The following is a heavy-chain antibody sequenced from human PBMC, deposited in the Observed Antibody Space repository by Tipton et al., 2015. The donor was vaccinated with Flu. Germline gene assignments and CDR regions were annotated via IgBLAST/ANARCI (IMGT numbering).Heavy chain of an antibody. J-gene: IGHJ4*02. D-gene: IGHD1-26*01. CDR3: ARGSYGELLYFDY. V-gene: IGHV4-59*11. CDR1: GGSISGHY. CDR2: IYFSGST. Sequence: TLSLTCSVSGGSISGHYWNWIRQPPGKGLEWIGYIYFSGSTEYNPSLRSRVTISLDTSKKHFSLNLSSVIAADTAMYYCARGSYGELLYFDYWGQGTLGIVSP.